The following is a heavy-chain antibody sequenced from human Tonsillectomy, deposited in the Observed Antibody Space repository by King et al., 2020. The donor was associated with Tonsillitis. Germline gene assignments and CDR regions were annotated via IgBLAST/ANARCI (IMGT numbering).Heavy chain of an antibody. CDR1: GTTFSSND. Sequence: VQLVESGAEVKKPGASVKVSCRASGTTFSSNDINWVRQATGQGLDWMVWRNPNSGNTGYEQKLQGRCTMTRDTSISTAYMELSSLRSEDTAVYYCARSFGTTSRGFDIWGQGTMVTVSS. CDR2: RNPNSGNT. V-gene: IGHV1-8*01. D-gene: IGHD3-10*01. J-gene: IGHJ3*02. CDR3: ARSFGTTSRGFDI.